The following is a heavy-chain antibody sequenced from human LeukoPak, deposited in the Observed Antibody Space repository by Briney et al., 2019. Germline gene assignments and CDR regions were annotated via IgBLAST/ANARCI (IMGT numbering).Heavy chain of an antibody. CDR2: IIPILGIA. J-gene: IGHJ6*02. CDR3: ARDRGSGWYGGDYYYYGMDV. V-gene: IGHV1-69*04. D-gene: IGHD6-19*01. Sequence: EASVKVSCKASGGTFSSYAISWVRQAPGQGLEWMGRIIPILGIANYAQKFQGRVTITADKSTSTAYMELSSLRSEDTAVYYCARDRGSGWYGGDYYYYGMDVWGQGTTVTVSS. CDR1: GGTFSSYA.